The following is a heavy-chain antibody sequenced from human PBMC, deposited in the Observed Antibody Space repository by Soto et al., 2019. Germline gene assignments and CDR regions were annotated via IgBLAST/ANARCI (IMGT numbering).Heavy chain of an antibody. Sequence: LRLSCAASGFTFNNYAMSWVRQAPVKGLEWVSTISGSGGSTYYADSVKGRFAISRDNSVDTLSLQLNSLRAEDTAIYYCALTRYSSGWSYFDSWGQGTLVTVSS. CDR1: GFTFNNYA. J-gene: IGHJ4*02. CDR3: ALTRYSSGWSYFDS. V-gene: IGHV3-23*01. D-gene: IGHD6-19*01. CDR2: ISGSGGST.